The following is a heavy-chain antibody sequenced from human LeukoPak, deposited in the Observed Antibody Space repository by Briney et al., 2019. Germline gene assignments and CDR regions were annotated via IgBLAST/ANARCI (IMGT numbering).Heavy chain of an antibody. D-gene: IGHD5-12*01. CDR2: IWDDGSTT. CDR3: ARGKASGEYSPYGLDALDI. V-gene: IGHV3-33*08. Sequence: RPGGSLRLSCAASGFTFSSYAMHWVRQAPGKGLEWVAVIWDDGSTTYYADSVKGRFTISRDNSHNTLYLQMNSLRAEDTAVYYCARGKASGEYSPYGLDALDIWGQGTVVTVSS. CDR1: GFTFSSYA. J-gene: IGHJ3*02.